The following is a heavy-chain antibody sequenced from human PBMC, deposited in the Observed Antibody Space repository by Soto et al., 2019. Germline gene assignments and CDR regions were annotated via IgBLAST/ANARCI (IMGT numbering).Heavy chain of an antibody. CDR2: LYDVDGT. CDR3: ASWHEREHAYDV. J-gene: IGHJ3*01. Sequence: DVQLVESGGGLIQPGASLRLSCAAFGLTVSGKKYVAWVRQAPGKGLEWISALYDVDGTYYADSVKGRFTTSSDSSKTTVYLQMNGLRPEDTAVYYCASWHEREHAYDVWGRGTTVTVSS. D-gene: IGHD1-1*01. CDR1: GLTVSGKKY. V-gene: IGHV3-53*01.